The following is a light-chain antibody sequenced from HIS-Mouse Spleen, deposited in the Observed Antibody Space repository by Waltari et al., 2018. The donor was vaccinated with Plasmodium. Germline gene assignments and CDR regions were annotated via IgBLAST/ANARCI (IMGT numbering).Light chain of an antibody. Sequence: QSALTQPRSVSGSPGQSVTISCTGTSSDCGGYNYVSWYQQPPGKAPKLMIYDVSKRPSGVPDRFSGSKSGNTASLTISGLQAEDEADYYCCSYAGSYTYVFGTGTKVTVL. CDR3: CSYAGSYTYV. CDR2: DVS. V-gene: IGLV2-11*01. CDR1: SSDCGGYNY. J-gene: IGLJ1*01.